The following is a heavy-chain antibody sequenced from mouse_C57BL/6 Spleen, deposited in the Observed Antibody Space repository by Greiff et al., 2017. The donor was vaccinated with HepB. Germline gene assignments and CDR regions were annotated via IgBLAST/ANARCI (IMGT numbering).Heavy chain of an antibody. V-gene: IGHV5-17*01. D-gene: IGHD4-1*01. Sequence: EVKLMESGGGLVKPGGSLKLSCAASGFTFSDYGMHWVRQAPEKGLEWVAYISSGSSTIYYADTVKGRFTISRDNAKNTLFLQMTSLRSEDTAMYYCARGELYYFDYWGQGTTLTVSS. CDR2: ISSGSSTI. J-gene: IGHJ2*01. CDR1: GFTFSDYG. CDR3: ARGELYYFDY.